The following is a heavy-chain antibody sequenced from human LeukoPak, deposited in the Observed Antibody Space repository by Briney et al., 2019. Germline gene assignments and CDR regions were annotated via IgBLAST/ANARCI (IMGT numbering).Heavy chain of an antibody. D-gene: IGHD1-26*01. J-gene: IGHJ5*01. Sequence: SETLSLTCTVSGDSISSYYWSWVRQPPGKGLEWIGYISYSGYTDYNPSLKSRLTISVDTSNNQISLKLSSVTAADKAVYYCAAQKGSYYAQFDSWGQGSLVTVSS. CDR1: GDSISSYY. CDR2: ISYSGYT. V-gene: IGHV4-59*13. CDR3: AAQKGSYYAQFDS.